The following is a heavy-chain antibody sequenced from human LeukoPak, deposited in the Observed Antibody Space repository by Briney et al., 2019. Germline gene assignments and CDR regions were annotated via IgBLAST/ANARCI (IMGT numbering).Heavy chain of an antibody. V-gene: IGHV4-59*08. J-gene: IGHJ4*02. Sequence: SETLSLTCTVSVGSISSYFWSWIRQPPGKGLEWIGHIYYSGSTNCNPSLKSRATISLDTSKNHFSLKLSSVTAADTAVYYCARGDYFDYWGQGTLVTVSS. CDR1: VGSISSYF. CDR3: ARGDYFDY. CDR2: IYYSGST. D-gene: IGHD3-16*01.